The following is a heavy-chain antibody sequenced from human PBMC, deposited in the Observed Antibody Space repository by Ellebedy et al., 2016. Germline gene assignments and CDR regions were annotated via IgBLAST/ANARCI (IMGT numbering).Heavy chain of an antibody. CDR3: AKGILTGYWGQGYFDY. V-gene: IGHV3-9*01. CDR2: ISWNSGTI. Sequence: SLKISXAASGFTFDDYAMHWVRQAPGKGLEWVSGISWNSGTIAYADSVQGRFTISRDNAKNSLYLQMNSLRAEDTALYYCAKGILTGYWGQGYFDYWGQGTLVTVSS. D-gene: IGHD3-9*01. J-gene: IGHJ4*02. CDR1: GFTFDDYA.